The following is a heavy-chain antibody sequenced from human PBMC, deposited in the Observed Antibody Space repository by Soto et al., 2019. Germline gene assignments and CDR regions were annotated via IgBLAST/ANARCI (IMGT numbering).Heavy chain of an antibody. J-gene: IGHJ4*02. Sequence: PGESLKISCQGSGYTFTSYWVAWVRQMPGKGLEWMGIIYPGGSDTTYSPSFQGQVTISADKSISTAYLQWSSLKASDTAMYYCAKTSKYYYDSSGSLDYWGQGTL. V-gene: IGHV5-51*01. CDR3: AKTSKYYYDSSGSLDY. CDR2: IYPGGSDT. D-gene: IGHD3-22*01. CDR1: GYTFTSYW.